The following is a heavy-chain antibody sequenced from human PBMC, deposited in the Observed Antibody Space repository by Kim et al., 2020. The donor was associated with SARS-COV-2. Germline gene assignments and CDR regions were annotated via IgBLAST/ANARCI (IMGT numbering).Heavy chain of an antibody. Sequence: GGSLRLSCAASGVTFSSNAMHWVRQAPGKGLEWVALISYDGSNEYHADSVRGRFTISRDNSKNTLYLEMNSLRAEDTAVYYCARGVRRIQTAPFDSWGQGTLVTVSS. CDR3: ARGVRRIQTAPFDS. J-gene: IGHJ4*02. D-gene: IGHD5-18*01. V-gene: IGHV3-30-3*01. CDR2: ISYDGSNE. CDR1: GVTFSSNA.